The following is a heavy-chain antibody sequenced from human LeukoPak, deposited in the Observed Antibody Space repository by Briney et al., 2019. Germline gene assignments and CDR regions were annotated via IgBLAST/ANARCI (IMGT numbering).Heavy chain of an antibody. J-gene: IGHJ4*02. CDR1: GFPFSSYG. V-gene: IGHV3-33*01. Sequence: GGPLSLSCAASGFPFSSYGMHWARKAPGKGLEWVEVKWYDGSNKYYADSVKGRFTISRDNSKNTLYLQMNSLRAEDTAVYYCARDSSTKDYYDSSGYDPGFDYWGQGTLVAVSS. CDR2: KWYDGSNK. D-gene: IGHD3-22*01. CDR3: ARDSSTKDYYDSSGYDPGFDY.